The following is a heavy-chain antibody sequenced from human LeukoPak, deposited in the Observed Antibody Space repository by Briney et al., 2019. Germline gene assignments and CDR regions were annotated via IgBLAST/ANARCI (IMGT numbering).Heavy chain of an antibody. Sequence: GGSLSLSCAASGFTFSSYAMHWVRQAPGKGLEWVAVISYDGSNRYYADSVKGRFTISRDDSKNTLYLQMNSLRAEDTAVYYCASAEQQLVQSDYYYYGMDVWGQGTTVTVSS. V-gene: IGHV3-30-3*01. CDR2: ISYDGSNR. J-gene: IGHJ6*02. CDR3: ASAEQQLVQSDYYYYGMDV. CDR1: GFTFSSYA. D-gene: IGHD6-13*01.